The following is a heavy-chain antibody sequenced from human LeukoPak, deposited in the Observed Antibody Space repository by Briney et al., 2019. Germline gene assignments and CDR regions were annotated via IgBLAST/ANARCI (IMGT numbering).Heavy chain of an antibody. Sequence: SETLSLTCTVSGGSISSGDYYWSWIRQPPGKGLEWIGYIYYSGSTYYNPSLKSRVTISVDTSKNQFSLKLSSVTAADTAVYYCARDISQWFGESWGWFDPWGQGTLVTVSS. J-gene: IGHJ5*02. CDR1: GGSISSGDYY. D-gene: IGHD3-10*01. CDR3: ARDISQWFGESWGWFDP. V-gene: IGHV4-30-4*01. CDR2: IYYSGST.